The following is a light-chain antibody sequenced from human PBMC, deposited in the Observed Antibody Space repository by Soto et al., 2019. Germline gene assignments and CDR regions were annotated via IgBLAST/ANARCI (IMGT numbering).Light chain of an antibody. CDR3: TSYTSNNSRV. V-gene: IGLV2-14*01. J-gene: IGLJ1*01. Sequence: QSALTQPASVSGSPGQSITIPCTGTSSDVGGYNYVSWYQQHPGKAPKLMIYEVSNRPSGVSHRFSGSKSGNTASLTISGLQAEDEADYYCTSYTSNNSRVFGTGTKVTVL. CDR2: EVS. CDR1: SSDVGGYNY.